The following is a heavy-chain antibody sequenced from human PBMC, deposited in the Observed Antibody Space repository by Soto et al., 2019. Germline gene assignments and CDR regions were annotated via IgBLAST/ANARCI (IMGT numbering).Heavy chain of an antibody. V-gene: IGHV5-51*01. CDR1: GYSFTTYW. J-gene: IGHJ6*02. D-gene: IGHD2-2*01. Sequence: GVTLKSSCMGSGYSFTTYWIGGLRQMPGKGLEWMGIIYPGDSDTRYSPSCQGQVTISADKSISTAYLQCSRLKASENAMYYCARISGPTRLGYCSNASCYGMDVWGQGTPVTVSS. CDR2: IYPGDSDT. CDR3: ARISGPTRLGYCSNASCYGMDV.